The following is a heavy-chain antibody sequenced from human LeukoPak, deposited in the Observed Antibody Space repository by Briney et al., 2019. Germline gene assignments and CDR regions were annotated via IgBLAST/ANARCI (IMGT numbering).Heavy chain of an antibody. V-gene: IGHV1-18*01. Sequence: ASVKVSCKASGYTFTSYGISWVRQAPGQGLEWMGWISAYNGNTNYAQKLQGRVTMTTDTSTSTAYMELRSLRSDDTAVYYCVGEIAYCGGDCYFGFDYWGQGTLVTVSS. D-gene: IGHD2-21*01. CDR1: GYTFTSYG. CDR2: ISAYNGNT. J-gene: IGHJ4*02. CDR3: VGEIAYCGGDCYFGFDY.